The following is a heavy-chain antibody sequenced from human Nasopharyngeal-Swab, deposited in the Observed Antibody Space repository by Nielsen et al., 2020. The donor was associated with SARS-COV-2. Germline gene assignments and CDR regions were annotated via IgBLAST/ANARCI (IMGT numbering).Heavy chain of an antibody. V-gene: IGHV3-30*18. J-gene: IGHJ4*02. CDR3: AKLGSIVGATTGY. CDR2: ISYDGSNK. Sequence: VRQAPGKGLEWVAVISYDGSNKCYADSVKGRFTISRDNSKNTLYLQMNSLRAEDTAVYYCAKLGSIVGATTGYWGQGTLVTVSS. D-gene: IGHD1-26*01.